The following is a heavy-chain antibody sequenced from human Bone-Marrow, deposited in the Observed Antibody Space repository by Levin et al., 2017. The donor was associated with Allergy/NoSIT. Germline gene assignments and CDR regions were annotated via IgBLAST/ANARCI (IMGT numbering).Heavy chain of an antibody. V-gene: IGHV4-30-2*01. J-gene: IGHJ4*02. CDR2: IYYSGTT. CDR1: GGSINSGGYS. D-gene: IGHD6-13*01. CDR3: ARGRGPGIAYY. Sequence: SETLSLTCAVSGGSINSGGYSWSWIRQPPGKGLQWIGYIYYSGTTFYNPSLKSRVTISVDRSKTQFSLTLSSVTAADTAVYFCARGRGPGIAYYWGQGALVTVSS.